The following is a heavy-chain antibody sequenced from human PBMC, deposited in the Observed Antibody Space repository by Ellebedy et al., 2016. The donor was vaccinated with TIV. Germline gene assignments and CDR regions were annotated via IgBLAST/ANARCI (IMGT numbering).Heavy chain of an antibody. D-gene: IGHD3-3*01. V-gene: IGHV1-69*04. CDR1: GGTFSSYA. CDR3: ATAGDFWSGSGIVSGRDY. J-gene: IGHJ4*02. CDR2: IIPILGIA. Sequence: AASVKVSCKASGGTFSSYAISWVRQAPGQGLEWMGRIIPILGIANYAQKFQGRVTITADKSTSTAYMELSSLRSEDTAVYYCATAGDFWSGSGIVSGRDYWGQGTLVTVSS.